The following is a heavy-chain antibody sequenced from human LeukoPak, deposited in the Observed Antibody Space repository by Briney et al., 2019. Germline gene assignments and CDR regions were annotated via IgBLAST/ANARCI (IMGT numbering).Heavy chain of an antibody. Sequence: ASVKVSCKASGYTFSDYYLHWVRQAPGQGLEWMGWSNPKSGVTNYAQKLQGRVTMTRDTSISTAYMELSRLRSDDTAVFYCARGRREIAFDLWGQGTMVTVSS. J-gene: IGHJ3*01. CDR3: ARGRREIAFDL. CDR2: SNPKSGVT. D-gene: IGHD5-24*01. CDR1: GYTFSDYY. V-gene: IGHV1-2*02.